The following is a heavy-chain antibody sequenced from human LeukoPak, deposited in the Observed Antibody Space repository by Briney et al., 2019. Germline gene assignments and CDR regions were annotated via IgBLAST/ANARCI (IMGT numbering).Heavy chain of an antibody. V-gene: IGHV3-30*02. Sequence: GGSLRLSCAASGFTFSSYAMHWVRQAPGKGLEWVTFIRYDGSSKFYADSVKGRFTISRDNSKNTLDLQMNSLRVEDTALYYCAKGLDYHLDNWGQGALVTVSS. CDR3: AKGLDYHLDN. CDR2: IRYDGSSK. CDR1: GFTFSSYA. D-gene: IGHD4-11*01. J-gene: IGHJ4*02.